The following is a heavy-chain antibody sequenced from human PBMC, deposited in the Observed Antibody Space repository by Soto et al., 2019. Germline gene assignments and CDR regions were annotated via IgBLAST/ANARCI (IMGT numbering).Heavy chain of an antibody. J-gene: IGHJ4*02. D-gene: IGHD6-19*01. CDR2: MYYTGST. CDR1: GDSISDNY. Sequence: SETLSLTCTVSGDSISDNYWSWIRQPPGKTLEWIGYMYYTGSTNYNPSLKSRVTMSVDTSKNQFSLRLSSVTAADTAVYYCARYKRLIAVSRGRGTLVTVSS. V-gene: IGHV4-59*12. CDR3: ARYKRLIAVS.